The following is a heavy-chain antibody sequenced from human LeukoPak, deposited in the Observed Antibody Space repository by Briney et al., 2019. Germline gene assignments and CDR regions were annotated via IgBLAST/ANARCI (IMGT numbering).Heavy chain of an antibody. CDR1: GDSISSYY. D-gene: IGHD1-26*01. Sequence: SETLSLTCTVSGDSISSYYWSWIRQPAGKGLEWIGYIYYSGSTNYNPSLKSRVTISVDSSKNQFSLKLSSVTAADTAVYYCAREAPNGVGAIGHFDYWGQGTLVTVSS. CDR3: AREAPNGVGAIGHFDY. CDR2: IYYSGST. J-gene: IGHJ4*02. V-gene: IGHV4-59*01.